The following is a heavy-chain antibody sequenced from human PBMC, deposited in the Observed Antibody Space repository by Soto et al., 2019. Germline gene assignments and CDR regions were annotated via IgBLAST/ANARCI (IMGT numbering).Heavy chain of an antibody. D-gene: IGHD4-17*01. J-gene: IGHJ5*02. Sequence: ASVKVSCKASGYTFTSYDINWVRQATGQGLEYLGWMNPNIGNTGYVQKFQGRVTMTRDTSISTAYVELSSLRSEDSAVYFCARGIKYGAYSRWFDPWGQGTLVTVSS. CDR2: MNPNIGNT. CDR3: ARGIKYGAYSRWFDP. V-gene: IGHV1-8*01. CDR1: GYTFTSYD.